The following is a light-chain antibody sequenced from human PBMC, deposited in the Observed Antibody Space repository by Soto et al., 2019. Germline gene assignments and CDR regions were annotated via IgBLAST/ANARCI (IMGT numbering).Light chain of an antibody. CDR2: DAS. J-gene: IGKJ1*01. V-gene: IGKV3-11*01. CDR1: QSVSSY. Sequence: EIVLTQSPATLSLSPGERATLSCRASQSVSSYLAWYQQKPGKAPRLLIYDASNRATGIPARLSGSGSGTDFTLTIRSLEPEDFAVYYCQQRSNWPTFGQGTKVDIK. CDR3: QQRSNWPT.